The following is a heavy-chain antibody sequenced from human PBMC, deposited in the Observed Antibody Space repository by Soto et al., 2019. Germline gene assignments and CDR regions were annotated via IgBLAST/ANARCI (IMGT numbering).Heavy chain of an antibody. V-gene: IGHV4-4*02. CDR2: IYHSGST. Sequence: SETLSLTCAVSGGSISSSNWWSWVRQPPGKGLEWIGEIYHSGSTNYNPSPKSRVTISVDKSKNQFSLKLSSVTAADTAVYYCARDGDTAMVTGMDVWGQGTTVTVSS. CDR3: ARDGDTAMVTGMDV. J-gene: IGHJ6*02. D-gene: IGHD5-18*01. CDR1: GGSISSSNW.